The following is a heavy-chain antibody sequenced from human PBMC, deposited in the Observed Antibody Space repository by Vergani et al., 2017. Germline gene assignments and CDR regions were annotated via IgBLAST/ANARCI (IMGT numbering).Heavy chain of an antibody. V-gene: IGHV4-30-4*02. J-gene: IGHJ6*03. CDR2: IYYSGTT. Sequence: QVQLVQSGAEVKKPGSSVKVSCKASGATFRSNTISWVRQRPGMGLDWIGYIYYSGTTYYNPSLEGRLTISLDTSENHRSLKLTSVPAADTAVYYCARQKDYYMDGWGKGATVTVS. CDR1: GATFRSNT. CDR3: ARQKDYYMDG.